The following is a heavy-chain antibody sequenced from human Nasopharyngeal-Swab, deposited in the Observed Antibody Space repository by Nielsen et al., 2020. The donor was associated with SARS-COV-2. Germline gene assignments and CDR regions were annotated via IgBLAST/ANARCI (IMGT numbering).Heavy chain of an antibody. J-gene: IGHJ6*02. CDR2: IYSSGST. CDR1: NGSINSYY. Sequence: SETLSLTCTVSNGSINSYYWSWTRQPPGKAPEWIGYIYSSGSTSYNPSLKSRVTMSVDTSKNQFSLNLTSVTAADTAVYYCARVALGSYLRGRGMDVWGQGTTVTVSS. D-gene: IGHD3-16*02. V-gene: IGHV4-59*13. CDR3: ARVALGSYLRGRGMDV.